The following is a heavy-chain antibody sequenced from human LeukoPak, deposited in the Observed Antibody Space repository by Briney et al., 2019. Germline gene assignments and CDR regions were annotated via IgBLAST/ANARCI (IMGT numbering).Heavy chain of an antibody. CDR2: ISWGTGTL. CDR1: GFTFEDYA. J-gene: IGHJ3*02. CDR3: AKDTTNVEISYNDAFDI. D-gene: IGHD5-24*01. Sequence: QPGGSLRLSCATSGFTFEDYAMHWVRQPPGKGLEWVAGISWGTGTLGYADSVKGRFTLSRDNAKNSLYLQMNSLRAEDTALYYCAKDTTNVEISYNDAFDIWGQGTMVTVSS. V-gene: IGHV3-9*01.